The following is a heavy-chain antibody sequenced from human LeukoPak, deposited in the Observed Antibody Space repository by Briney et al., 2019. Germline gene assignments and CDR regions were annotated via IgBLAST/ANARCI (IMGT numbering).Heavy chain of an antibody. V-gene: IGHV3-15*01. J-gene: IGHJ4*02. CDR1: GFTFSSYW. Sequence: GGSLRLSCAASGFTFSSYWMSWVRQAPGKGLEWVGLIKSKTDGGTTDYAAPVKGRFTISRDDSKNTLYLQMNSLKTEDTAVYYCTTDFELGATWLGYWGQGTLVTVSS. CDR2: IKSKTDGGTT. D-gene: IGHD1-26*01. CDR3: TTDFELGATWLGY.